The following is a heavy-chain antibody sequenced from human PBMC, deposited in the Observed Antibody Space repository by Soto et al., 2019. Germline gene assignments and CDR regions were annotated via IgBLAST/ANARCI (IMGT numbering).Heavy chain of an antibody. Sequence: GGSLRLSCAASGFTFSSYAMSWVRQAPGKGLEWVAAISGSGGSTYYADSVKGRFTISRDKSKNTLYLQMNSLRAEDTAVYYCSKFFEGSPDAFDIWGQGTMVTVSS. D-gene: IGHD3-9*01. CDR3: SKFFEGSPDAFDI. CDR1: GFTFSSYA. CDR2: ISGSGGST. J-gene: IGHJ3*02. V-gene: IGHV3-23*01.